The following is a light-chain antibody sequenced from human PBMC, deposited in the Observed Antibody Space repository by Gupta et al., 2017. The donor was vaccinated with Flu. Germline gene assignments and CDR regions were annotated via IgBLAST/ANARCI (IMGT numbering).Light chain of an antibody. Sequence: SYELTQPPSMSVSPGQTARIPCSGDALPKQYAYWYQQKPGQAPVLLIYKDTERPSGIPERVSGSSSGTTVTLTISGVQAEDEADYYCQSTDITGTYRVFGGGTKLTVL. CDR3: QSTDITGTYRV. CDR1: ALPKQY. J-gene: IGLJ2*01. CDR2: KDT. V-gene: IGLV3-25*02.